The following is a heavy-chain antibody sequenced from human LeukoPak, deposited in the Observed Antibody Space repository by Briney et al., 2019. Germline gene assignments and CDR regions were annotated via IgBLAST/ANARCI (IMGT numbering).Heavy chain of an antibody. J-gene: IGHJ4*02. CDR2: ISSSGSTI. CDR3: ARDLAWGAFDY. D-gene: IGHD7-27*01. V-gene: IGHV3-48*03. Sequence: PGGSLRLSCAASGFTFSSYEMNWVRQAPGKGLEWVSYISSSGSTIYYADSVKGRFTISRDNAKNSLYLQMNSLRVEDTAVYYCARDLAWGAFDYWGQGILVAASS. CDR1: GFTFSSYE.